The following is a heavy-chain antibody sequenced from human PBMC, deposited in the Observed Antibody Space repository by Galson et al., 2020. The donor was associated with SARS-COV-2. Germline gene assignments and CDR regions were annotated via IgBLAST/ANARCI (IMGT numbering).Heavy chain of an antibody. CDR3: GRHRQSCTNGVCYTYYYYGMDV. J-gene: IGHJ6*02. CDR2: IYYSGST. D-gene: IGHD2-8*01. V-gene: IGHV4-59*08. Sequence: ETSETLSLTCTVSGGYINYYYWSWIRQPPGKGLEWLGYIYYSGSTDYNPSLKSRVTISVDTYKNQFSLELSSVTAADTAVYYCGRHRQSCTNGVCYTYYYYGMDVWGQGTTVIVSS. CDR1: GGYINYYY.